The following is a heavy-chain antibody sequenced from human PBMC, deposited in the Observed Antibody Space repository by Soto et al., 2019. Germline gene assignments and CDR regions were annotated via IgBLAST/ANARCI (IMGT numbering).Heavy chain of an antibody. CDR2: LWHDGGNK. V-gene: IGHV3-33*01. CDR3: ARDGDVNTGFGKDY. Sequence: QVQLVESGGGVVQPGRSLSLSCAASGFTFSSYGMHWVRQAPGKWLGWVAFLWHDGGNKFYAESVKGRFTISRDNSKNTLYLQMTSLSAEATAMYYCARDGDVNTGFGKDYWGQGTLVTVSS. D-gene: IGHD2-8*02. J-gene: IGHJ4*02. CDR1: GFTFSSYG.